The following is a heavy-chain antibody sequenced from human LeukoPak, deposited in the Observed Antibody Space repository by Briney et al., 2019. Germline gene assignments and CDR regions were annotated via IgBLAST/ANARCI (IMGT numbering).Heavy chain of an antibody. D-gene: IGHD5-12*01. J-gene: IGHJ4*02. CDR1: GGTFSDYY. CDR3: ARSGGYNGNFDS. CDR2: INHRGAT. Sequence: SETLSLTCAVYGGTFSDYYWTWIRQSPGKGLEWIGEINHRGATTINPSLKSRVTLSADTSKNQFSLRLTSQTAADTAVYYCARSGGYNGNFDSWGLGTPVTVTS. V-gene: IGHV4-34*01.